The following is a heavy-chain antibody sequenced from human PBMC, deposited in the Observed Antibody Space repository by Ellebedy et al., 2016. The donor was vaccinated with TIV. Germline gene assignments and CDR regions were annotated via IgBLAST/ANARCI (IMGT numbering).Heavy chain of an antibody. V-gene: IGHV3-23*01. D-gene: IGHD6-13*01. Sequence: GESLKISCAASGFTFSRYAMSWVHQAPGKGLEWVSGIFGSGGGISYADSVKGRFTISRDNSKNTLYLRMDSLRVEDTAIYFCGRDAVTGNSRWDWLDPWGQGTLVTVSS. CDR3: GRDAVTGNSRWDWLDP. J-gene: IGHJ5*02. CDR2: IFGSGGGI. CDR1: GFTFSRYA.